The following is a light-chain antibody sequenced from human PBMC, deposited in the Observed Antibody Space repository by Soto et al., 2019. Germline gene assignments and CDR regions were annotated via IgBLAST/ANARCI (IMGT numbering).Light chain of an antibody. CDR1: QGISSY. J-gene: IGKJ1*01. CDR3: QKYNSAPWT. V-gene: IGKV1-9*01. CDR2: AAS. Sequence: IPLTPSPVSLXSXVXXXVXXXFRASQGISSYLAWYQQKPGKAPKLLIYAASTLQSGVPSRFSGGGSGTDFTLTISSLQPEDVAIYYCQKYNSAPWTFGQGTKVDIK.